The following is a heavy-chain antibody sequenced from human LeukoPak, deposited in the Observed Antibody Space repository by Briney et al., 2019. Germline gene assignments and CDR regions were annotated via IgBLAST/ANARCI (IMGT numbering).Heavy chain of an antibody. J-gene: IGHJ4*02. V-gene: IGHV3-30*02. CDR3: ARDRVVLMVYAMDY. CDR2: IRYHGSDK. Sequence: PGESLRLSCAASGFTFSSSGMHWVRQAPGKGLEWVAFIRYHGSDKFYADSVKGRFTISRDNSKNTLYLQMNSLRAEDTAVYYCARDRVVLMVYAMDYWGQGTLVTVSS. CDR1: GFTFSSSG. D-gene: IGHD2-8*01.